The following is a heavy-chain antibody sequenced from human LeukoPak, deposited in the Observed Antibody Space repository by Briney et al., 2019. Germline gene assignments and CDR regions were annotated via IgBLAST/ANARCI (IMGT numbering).Heavy chain of an antibody. D-gene: IGHD5-12*01. Sequence: GGSLRLSCAASGFTFSNAWMSWVRQAPGKGLEWVSSISSSSSYIYYADSVKGRFTISRDNAKNSLYLQMNSLRAEDTAVYYCARDLWYSGYDPPYWGQGTLVTVSS. CDR2: ISSSSSYI. CDR1: GFTFSNAW. CDR3: ARDLWYSGYDPPY. V-gene: IGHV3-21*01. J-gene: IGHJ4*02.